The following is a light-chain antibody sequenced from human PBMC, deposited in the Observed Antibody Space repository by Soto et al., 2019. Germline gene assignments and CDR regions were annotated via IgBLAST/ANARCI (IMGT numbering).Light chain of an antibody. CDR2: AAS. CDR1: QTVSIF. Sequence: DIQMTQSPASLSASVGDRVSITCRASQTVSIFLHWYQQKPGQAPKVLSYAASSLQSGVPSRFSGSGAGTEFNLTTSSLQPEDSATYYFQQSYFTPLTFGGGTRVEI. V-gene: IGKV1-39*01. CDR3: QQSYFTPLT. J-gene: IGKJ4*02.